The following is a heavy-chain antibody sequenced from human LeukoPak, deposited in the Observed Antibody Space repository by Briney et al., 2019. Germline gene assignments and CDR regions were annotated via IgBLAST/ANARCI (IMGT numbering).Heavy chain of an antibody. CDR1: GFTFTSYS. V-gene: IGHV3-23*01. CDR3: AKYSDSTGAHYFDY. Sequence: PGGSLRLSCAASGFTFTSYSMNWVRQAPGKGLEWVSTISGGGGSTYYADSVKGRFTISRDNSKNTLSLQMNSLRVEDTALYYCAKYSDSTGAHYFDYWGQGTLVTVSS. D-gene: IGHD2/OR15-2a*01. J-gene: IGHJ4*02. CDR2: ISGGGGST.